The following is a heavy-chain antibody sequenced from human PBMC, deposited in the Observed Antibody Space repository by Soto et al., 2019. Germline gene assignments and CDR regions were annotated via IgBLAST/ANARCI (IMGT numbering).Heavy chain of an antibody. J-gene: IGHJ4*02. D-gene: IGHD6-13*01. CDR1: GFTFSSYS. CDR2: ISSSSSYI. Sequence: PGGSLRLSCAASGFTFSSYSMNWVRQAPGKGLEWVSSISSSSSYIYYADSVKGRFTISRDNAKNSLYLRMNSLRAEATAVYYCASPSIAAAGYYFGYWGQGTLVTVSS. CDR3: ASPSIAAAGYYFGY. V-gene: IGHV3-21*01.